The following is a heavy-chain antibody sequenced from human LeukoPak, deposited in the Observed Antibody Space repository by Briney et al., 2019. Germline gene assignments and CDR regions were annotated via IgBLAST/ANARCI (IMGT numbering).Heavy chain of an antibody. CDR2: IYYSGST. V-gene: IGHV4-39*07. J-gene: IGHJ4*02. Sequence: SETLSLTCTVSGYSISSSSYYWGWIRQPPGKGLEWIGSIYYSGSTYYNPSLKSRVTISVDTSKNQFSLKLSSVTAADTAVYYCARGRRDGYNLERYDYWGQGTLVTVSS. D-gene: IGHD5-24*01. CDR1: GYSISSSSYY. CDR3: ARGRRDGYNLERYDY.